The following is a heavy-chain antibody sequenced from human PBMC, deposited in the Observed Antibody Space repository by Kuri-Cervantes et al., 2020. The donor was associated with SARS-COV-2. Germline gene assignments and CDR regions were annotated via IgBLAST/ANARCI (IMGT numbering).Heavy chain of an antibody. V-gene: IGHV3-49*04. CDR1: GFTFGEYA. CDR3: TSVSIFGVVRYYYYYMDV. J-gene: IGHJ6*03. CDR2: IRSKDYGETT. D-gene: IGHD3-3*02. Sequence: GGSLRPSCTASGFTFGEYAMGWVRQAPGKGLEWVGFIRSKDYGETTEYAATVKGTFNISRDDSKSIDYLQMNSLKTEDTAVYYCTSVSIFGVVRYYYYYMDVWGQGTTVTVSS.